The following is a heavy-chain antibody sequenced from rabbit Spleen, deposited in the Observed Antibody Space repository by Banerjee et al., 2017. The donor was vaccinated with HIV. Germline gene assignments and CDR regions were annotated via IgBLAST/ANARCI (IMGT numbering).Heavy chain of an antibody. CDR2: IDPVFGST. Sequence: QLVESGGGLVRPEGSLKLSCKASGFDFSGYYMSWVRQAPGKGLEWIGYIDPVFGSTYYASWVNGRFTISSDNAQNTLYLQLKSLTAADTATYFCARDTSGYSSFDLWGPGTLVTVS. J-gene: IGHJ4*01. V-gene: IGHV1S7*01. D-gene: IGHD1-1*01. CDR1: GFDFSGYY. CDR3: ARDTSGYSSFDL.